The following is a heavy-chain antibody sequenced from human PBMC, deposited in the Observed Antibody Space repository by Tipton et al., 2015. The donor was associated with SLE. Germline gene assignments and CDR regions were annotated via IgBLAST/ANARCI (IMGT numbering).Heavy chain of an antibody. Sequence: SLRLSCAASGFTFSSYVMHWVRQAPGKGLEWVAGIWYDGSNKYYVDSVKGRFTISRDNSKNTLYLQMNSLRVDDTAVYYCATDGTWNYNSPDFHYWGQGALVTVSS. V-gene: IGHV3-33*01. J-gene: IGHJ4*02. CDR3: ATDGTWNYNSPDFHY. CDR1: GFTFSSYV. D-gene: IGHD1-7*01. CDR2: IWYDGSNK.